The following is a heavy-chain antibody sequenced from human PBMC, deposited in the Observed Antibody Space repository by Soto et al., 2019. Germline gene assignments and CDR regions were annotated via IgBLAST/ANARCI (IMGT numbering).Heavy chain of an antibody. CDR1: GFTFSSYS. CDR2: ISSSSSYI. J-gene: IGHJ1*01. CDR3: ARDEYDYIWGSYRYTPEYFQH. D-gene: IGHD3-16*02. Sequence: GGSLRLSCAASGFTFSSYSMNWVRQAPGKGLEWVSSISSSSSYIYYADSVKGRFTISRDKAKNSLYLQMNSLRAEDTAVYYCARDEYDYIWGSYRYTPEYFQHWGQGTLVTVSS. V-gene: IGHV3-21*01.